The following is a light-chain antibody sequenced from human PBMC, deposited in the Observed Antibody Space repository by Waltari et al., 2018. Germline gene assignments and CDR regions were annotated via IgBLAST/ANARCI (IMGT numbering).Light chain of an antibody. CDR1: QSVRSNY. V-gene: IGKV3-20*01. Sequence: EIVLTQSPDTLSLSPGERATLSCRASQSVRSNYFAWYQQKPGQAPRLLISDASIRAPRIPDRFSGSGSVTDFSLTISRLEPEDFAVYYCQQCGSSPLTFGGGTKVEIK. CDR3: QQCGSSPLT. CDR2: DAS. J-gene: IGKJ4*01.